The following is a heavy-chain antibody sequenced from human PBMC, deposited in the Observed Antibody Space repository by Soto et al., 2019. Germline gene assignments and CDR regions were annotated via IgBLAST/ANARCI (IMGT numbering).Heavy chain of an antibody. Sequence: QVQLVESGGGVVQPGRSLRLSCAASGFTFSSYGMHWVRQAPGKGVEWVAVIWYDGSNKYYADSVKGRFTISRDNSKNTLYLQMNSLRAEDTAVYYCARDTTRYYYGSGYDYWGQGTLVTVSS. D-gene: IGHD3-10*01. CDR3: ARDTTRYYYGSGYDY. CDR2: IWYDGSNK. CDR1: GFTFSSYG. J-gene: IGHJ4*02. V-gene: IGHV3-33*01.